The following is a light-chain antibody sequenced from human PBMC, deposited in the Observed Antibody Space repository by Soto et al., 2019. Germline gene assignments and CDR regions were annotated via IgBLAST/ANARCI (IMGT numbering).Light chain of an antibody. CDR1: QSVLYSSNNKNY. J-gene: IGKJ2*01. CDR3: QQYYITPRT. CDR2: WAS. Sequence: DIVMTQSPDSLAVSLGERATINCKSSQSVLYSSNNKNYLAWYQQKAGQPPKLLIYWASTRASGVPDRFSGSGSGTHFTLTISSLQAEDVAAYYYQQYYITPRTFGQGTKLEIK. V-gene: IGKV4-1*01.